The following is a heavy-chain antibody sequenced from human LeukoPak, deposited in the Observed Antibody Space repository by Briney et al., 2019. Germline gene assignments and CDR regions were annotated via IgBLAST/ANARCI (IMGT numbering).Heavy chain of an antibody. D-gene: IGHD5-24*01. CDR2: IYCSGST. Sequence: SETLSLTCTVSGGSISSYYWSWIRQPPGKGLEWIGYIYCSGSTNYNPSLKSRVTISVDTSKNQFSLKLSSVTAADTAVYYCARDALEGFDYWGQGTLVTVSS. CDR3: ARDALEGFDY. CDR1: GGSISSYY. J-gene: IGHJ4*02. V-gene: IGHV4-59*01.